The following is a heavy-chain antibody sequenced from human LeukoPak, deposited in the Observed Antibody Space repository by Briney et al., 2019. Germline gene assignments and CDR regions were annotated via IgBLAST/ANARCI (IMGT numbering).Heavy chain of an antibody. J-gene: IGHJ6*03. D-gene: IGHD2-2*01. Sequence: PGKSLRLSCAASGFPFSSYAMHWVRQAPGKGLEWVALISYDGSNKYYADSVKGRFTISRDNSKNTLYLQMDSLRPDDTAVYYCARTPVPGATDYYYIDVWGKGTTVTVSS. V-gene: IGHV3-30-3*01. CDR2: ISYDGSNK. CDR3: ARTPVPGATDYYYIDV. CDR1: GFPFSSYA.